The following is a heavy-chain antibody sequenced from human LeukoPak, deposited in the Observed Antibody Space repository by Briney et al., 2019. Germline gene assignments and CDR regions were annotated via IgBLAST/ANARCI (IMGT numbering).Heavy chain of an antibody. CDR2: IYYSGNT. D-gene: IGHD6-13*01. Sequence: SETLSLTCTVSGGSISSGSYYWGWIGQHPGKGLEWIGSIYYSGNTYYNPSLKSRVTISVDTSKNQFSLKLTSVTAADTAVYYCAIETAKYTSSLDWFDPWGQGTLVTVSS. V-gene: IGHV4-39*02. CDR1: GGSISSGSYY. CDR3: AIETAKYTSSLDWFDP. J-gene: IGHJ5*02.